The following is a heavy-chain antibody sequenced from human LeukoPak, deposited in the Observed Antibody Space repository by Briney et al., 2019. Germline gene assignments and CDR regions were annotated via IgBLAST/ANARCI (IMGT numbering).Heavy chain of an antibody. CDR1: GFSFSNYE. D-gene: IGHD5-12*01. V-gene: IGHV3-48*03. Sequence: GGSLRLSCAASGFSFSNYEMNWVRQAPGKGLGWISYITASSTTIYYADSVKGRFTISRDNAKNSLYLQMNGLGGEDTAVYYCAKGPGARGHFNWFDPWGQGTLVTVSS. CDR2: ITASSTTI. CDR3: AKGPGARGHFNWFDP. J-gene: IGHJ5*02.